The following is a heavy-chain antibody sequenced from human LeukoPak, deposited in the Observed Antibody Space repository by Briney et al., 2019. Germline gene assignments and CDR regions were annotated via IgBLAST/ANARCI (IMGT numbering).Heavy chain of an antibody. CDR1: GVAISGYY. CDR2: IYTSGSA. CDR3: ARERGGSGWSAYYYYYMDV. Sequence: PSETLSLSCAVSGVAISGYYWSWIRQPAGEGLEWIWRIYTSGSAKYNPSLKSRVTISVDKSKNQFSLKLSSVTAADTALDYCARERGGSGWSAYYYYYMDVWGKGTTVTVSS. D-gene: IGHD6-19*01. J-gene: IGHJ6*03. V-gene: IGHV4-4*07.